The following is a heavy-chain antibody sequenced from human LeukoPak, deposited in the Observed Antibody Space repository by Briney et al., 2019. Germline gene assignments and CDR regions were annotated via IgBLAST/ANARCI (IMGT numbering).Heavy chain of an antibody. D-gene: IGHD6-19*01. CDR2: INHSGST. J-gene: IGHJ2*01. CDR1: GFTFSTYW. CDR3: ARVLEGSSGQHWYFDL. V-gene: IGHV4-34*01. Sequence: GSLRLSCAASGFTFSTYWMHWVRQPPGKGLEWIGEINHSGSTNYNPSLKSRVTISVDTSKNQFSLRLSSVTAADTAVYYCARVLEGSSGQHWYFDLWGRGTLVTVSS.